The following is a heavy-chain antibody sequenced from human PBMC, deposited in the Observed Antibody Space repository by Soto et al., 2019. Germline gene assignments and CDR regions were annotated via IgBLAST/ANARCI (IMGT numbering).Heavy chain of an antibody. CDR2: IYHSGST. CDR3: ARVGYYYDSSGYSTHPYFDY. D-gene: IGHD3-22*01. CDR1: GGSISSGGYS. J-gene: IGHJ4*02. V-gene: IGHV4-30-2*01. Sequence: SETLSLTCAVSGGSISSGGYSWSWIRQPPGKGLEWIGYIYHSGSTYYNPSLKSRVTISVDRSKNQFYLKLSSVTAADTAVYYCARVGYYYDSSGYSTHPYFDYWGQGTLVTVSS.